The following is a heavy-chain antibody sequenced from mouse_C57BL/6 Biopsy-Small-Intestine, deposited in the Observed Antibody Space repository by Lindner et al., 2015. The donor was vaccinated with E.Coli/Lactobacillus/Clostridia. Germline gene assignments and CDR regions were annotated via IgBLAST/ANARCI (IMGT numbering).Heavy chain of an antibody. V-gene: IGHV1-22*01. CDR2: VNPNNGVT. CDR3: SRYGNYVDY. D-gene: IGHD2-1*01. J-gene: IGHJ2*01. Sequence: EVQLQESGPELVKPGASVKMSCKASGYTFTDYNMHWVKQSHGKSLEWIGYVNPNNGVTGYNQRFKGKATLTVNKSSSTAYMELRSLTSEDSAVYYGSRYGNYVDYWGQGTTLTVSS. CDR1: GYTFTDYN.